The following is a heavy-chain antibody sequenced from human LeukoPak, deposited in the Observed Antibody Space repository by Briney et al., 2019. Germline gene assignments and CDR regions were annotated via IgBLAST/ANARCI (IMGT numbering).Heavy chain of an antibody. J-gene: IGHJ4*02. D-gene: IGHD6-13*01. CDR2: ISSSSRYM. V-gene: IGHV3-21*06. CDR1: GFTFSNYN. Sequence: GGSLRLSCAASGFTFSNYNMNWVRQAPGKGLEWVSVISSSSRYMYYADSVKGRFTISRDNAKNSLYPQMNSLRAEDTAVYYCARVSTAVSLAIDYWGQGTLVTVST. CDR3: ARVSTAVSLAIDY.